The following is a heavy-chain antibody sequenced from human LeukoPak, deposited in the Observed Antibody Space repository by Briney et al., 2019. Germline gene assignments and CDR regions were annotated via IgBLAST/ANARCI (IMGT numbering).Heavy chain of an antibody. CDR2: ISGGTT. D-gene: IGHD6-19*01. V-gene: IGHV3-49*03. CDR3: SRGSGWLSVY. Sequence: GGSLRHSCTASGFTFGDYLMSWFRQAPGKGLEWIGFISGGTTEYAASVKGRFTISRDDSTSIAYLQMNSLTTEDTAVYYCSRGSGWLSVYWGQGTLVTVSS. CDR1: GFTFGDYL. J-gene: IGHJ4*02.